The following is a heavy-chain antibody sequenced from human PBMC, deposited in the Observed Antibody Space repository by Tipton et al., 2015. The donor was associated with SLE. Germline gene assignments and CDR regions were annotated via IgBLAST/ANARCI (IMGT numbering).Heavy chain of an antibody. Sequence: TLSLTCSVSGGPIDSGDYYWGWIRQPPGKGLEWVGTVYYTGNTFYNPSLKSRVTISVDTSKNQFSLKLTSVTAADTAVYYCARDEYRYDTTGYHLLGHFDFWGQGTLVTVSS. CDR1: GGPIDSGDYY. CDR2: VYYTGNT. V-gene: IGHV4-39*07. J-gene: IGHJ4*02. CDR3: ARDEYRYDTTGYHLLGHFDF. D-gene: IGHD3-22*01.